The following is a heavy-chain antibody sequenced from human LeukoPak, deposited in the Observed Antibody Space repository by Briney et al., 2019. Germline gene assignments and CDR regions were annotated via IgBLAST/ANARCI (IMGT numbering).Heavy chain of an antibody. CDR3: ARGVEQHLVRIGFDI. D-gene: IGHD6-13*01. Sequence: LRLSCEACGFAFSTYGMQWVCRAPFRGLEYGSAISDNGGSTYYADSVKGRFTISRDNSKNTLYLQMGSLRAEDMAVYYCARGVEQHLVRIGFDIWGQGTRVTVSS. J-gene: IGHJ3*02. CDR1: GFAFSTYG. CDR2: ISDNGGST. V-gene: IGHV3-64*02.